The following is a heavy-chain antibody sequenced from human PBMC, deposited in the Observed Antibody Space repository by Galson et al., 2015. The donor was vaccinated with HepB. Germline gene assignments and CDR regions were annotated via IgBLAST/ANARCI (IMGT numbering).Heavy chain of an antibody. CDR2: IGVDNGNA. CDR1: GYAFSSYG. V-gene: IGHV1-18*04. CDR3: ARGGIVPAVTRYGVDV. J-gene: IGHJ6*02. Sequence: SVKVSCKASGYAFSSYGISWVRQAPGQGLEWMGWIGVDNGNANYAQRFQGRVTMTTDTPTSTASMELRSLRSDDTAVYYCARGGIVPAVTRYGVDVWGQGTTVTVSS. D-gene: IGHD2-2*01.